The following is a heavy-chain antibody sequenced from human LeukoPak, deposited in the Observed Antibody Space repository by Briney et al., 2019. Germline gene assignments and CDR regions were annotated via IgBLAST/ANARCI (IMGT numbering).Heavy chain of an antibody. Sequence: GESLKISCKASGYSFTSSWIGWVRQMPGKGLEWVGTIYPSDSDTRYSPSFQGQVTISVDKSINTAYLQWSSLEASDSAMYYCARLSGGSPWGQGTLVPVSS. D-gene: IGHD2-15*01. V-gene: IGHV5-51*01. CDR1: GYSFTSSW. CDR3: ARLSGGSP. J-gene: IGHJ5*02. CDR2: IYPSDSDT.